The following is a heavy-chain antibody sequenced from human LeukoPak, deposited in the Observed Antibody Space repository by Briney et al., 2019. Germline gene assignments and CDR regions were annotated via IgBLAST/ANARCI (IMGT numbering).Heavy chain of an antibody. CDR3: ARDWQQLAPLYYYYYYYMDV. V-gene: IGHV3-30*04. Sequence: GGSLRLSCAASGFTFSNYAMHWVRQAPGKGLEWVAVISYDGGIKYYADSVKGRFTISRDNSKNTLYLQMNSLRAEDTAVYYCARDWQQLAPLYYYYYYYMDVWGTGTTVTVSS. J-gene: IGHJ6*03. CDR2: ISYDGGIK. CDR1: GFTFSNYA. D-gene: IGHD6-13*01.